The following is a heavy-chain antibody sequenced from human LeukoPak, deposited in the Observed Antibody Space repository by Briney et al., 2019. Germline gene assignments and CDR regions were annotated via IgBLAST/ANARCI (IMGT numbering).Heavy chain of an antibody. V-gene: IGHV4-39*07. CDR2: IYSGGST. J-gene: IGHJ5*02. CDR1: GGSIRSSTYC. Sequence: SETLSLTCTVSGGSIRSSTYCWGWIRQPPGKGLDWIGSIYSGGSTYYNPSLKSRVTISRDTSKNQLSLKVTSVTAADTAVYYCARPVPSRLGWFDPWGQGTLVTVSS. CDR3: ARPVPSRLGWFDP. D-gene: IGHD1-1*01.